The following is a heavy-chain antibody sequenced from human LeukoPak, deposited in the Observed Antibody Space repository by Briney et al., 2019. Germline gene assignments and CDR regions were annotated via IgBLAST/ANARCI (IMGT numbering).Heavy chain of an antibody. CDR3: ARDPGVGDPSAIDN. V-gene: IGHV3-7*01. Sequence: GGSLRLSCAASGFTFSSYWMSWVRQAPGKGLEWVANIKQDGSEKYYVDSVKGRFTTSRDNAKNSLYLQMNSLRAEDTAVYYCARDPGVGDPSAIDNWGQGTLVTVSS. D-gene: IGHD1-26*01. J-gene: IGHJ4*02. CDR1: GFTFSSYW. CDR2: IKQDGSEK.